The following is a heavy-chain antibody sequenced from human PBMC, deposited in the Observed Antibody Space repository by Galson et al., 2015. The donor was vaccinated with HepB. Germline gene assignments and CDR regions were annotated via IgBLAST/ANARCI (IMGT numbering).Heavy chain of an antibody. V-gene: IGHV3-49*03. J-gene: IGHJ3*02. Sequence: SLRLSCAASGFTFGDYAMSWFRQAPGKGLEWVGFIRSKAYGGTTEYAASVKGRFTISRDDSKSIAYLQMNSLKTEDTAVYYCTRDFVYSYDSADAFDIWGQGTMVTVSS. CDR2: IRSKAYGGTT. CDR1: GFTFGDYA. CDR3: TRDFVYSYDSADAFDI. D-gene: IGHD5-18*01.